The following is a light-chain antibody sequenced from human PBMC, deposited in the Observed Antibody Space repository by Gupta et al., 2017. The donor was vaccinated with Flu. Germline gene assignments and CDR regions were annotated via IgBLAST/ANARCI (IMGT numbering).Light chain of an antibody. Sequence: GKTARVSCGGNDVARKSVDWYQQKAGRAPVLVFYNDFDQPSGIPERFSGSNSGNTATLTISRVEAGDEADYYGQVCDSSGDREVFGGGTKLSVL. CDR2: NDF. CDR1: DVARKS. J-gene: IGLJ3*02. CDR3: QVCDSSGDREV. V-gene: IGLV3-21*03.